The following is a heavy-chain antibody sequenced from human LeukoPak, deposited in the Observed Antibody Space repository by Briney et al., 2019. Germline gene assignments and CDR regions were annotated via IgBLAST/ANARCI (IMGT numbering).Heavy chain of an antibody. Sequence: PGGSLRLSCAASGFTVSSNYMSWVRQAPGKGLEWVSVIYSGGSTYYADSVKGRFTISRDNSKNTLYLQMNSLRAEDTAVYYCAKDLGEWELLWFAGYWGQGTLVTVSS. CDR3: AKDLGEWELLWFAGY. V-gene: IGHV3-53*05. CDR1: GFTVSSNY. D-gene: IGHD1-26*01. J-gene: IGHJ4*02. CDR2: IYSGGST.